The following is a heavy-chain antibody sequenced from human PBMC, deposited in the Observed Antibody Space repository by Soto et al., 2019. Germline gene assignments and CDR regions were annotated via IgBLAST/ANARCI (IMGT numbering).Heavy chain of an antibody. CDR3: VKGRGSYFVYFGLDV. CDR1: GFTFDDYA. V-gene: IGHV3-9*01. Sequence: GGSLRLSCVASGFTFDDYAMHWVRQTPGKGLEWVSSIDWSGGSTAYADSVKGRFTISRDNARNSLYLQMNSLRPEDTAFYYCVKGRGSYFVYFGLDVWVQGTTVTVSS. D-gene: IGHD1-26*01. CDR2: IDWSGGST. J-gene: IGHJ6*02.